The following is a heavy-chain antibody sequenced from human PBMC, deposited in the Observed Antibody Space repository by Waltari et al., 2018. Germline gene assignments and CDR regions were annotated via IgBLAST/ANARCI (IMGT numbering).Heavy chain of an antibody. D-gene: IGHD1-26*01. CDR3: ARDRVGATDYNWFDP. CDR1: GGSISSSSYY. J-gene: IGHJ5*02. Sequence: QVQLQESGPGLVKPSETLSLTCTVSGGSISSSSYYWGWIRQPPGKGLEWIGSIYYSGSTYYNPSLKSRVTISVDTSKNQFSLKLSSVTAADTAVYYCARDRVGATDYNWFDPWGQGTLVTVSS. CDR2: IYYSGST. V-gene: IGHV4-39*07.